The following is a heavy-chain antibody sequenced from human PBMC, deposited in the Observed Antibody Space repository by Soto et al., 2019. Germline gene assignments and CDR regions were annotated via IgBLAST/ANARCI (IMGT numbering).Heavy chain of an antibody. V-gene: IGHV4-30-4*01. D-gene: IGHD2-2*01. CDR3: ARDEYQLLSSVSWFDS. CDR2: IYHTGNT. J-gene: IGHJ5*01. CDR1: GGSISDDSY. Sequence: SETLSLTCAVSGGSISDDSYWSWIRQTPGKGLEWIGYIYHTGNTYYNPSLRSRVSISVDKSKSQFSLKLISVTAADTAVYFCARDEYQLLSSVSWFDSWGQGTLVTVSS.